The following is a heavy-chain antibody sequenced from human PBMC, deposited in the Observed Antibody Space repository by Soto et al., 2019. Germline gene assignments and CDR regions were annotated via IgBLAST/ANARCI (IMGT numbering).Heavy chain of an antibody. V-gene: IGHV4-30-2*01. CDR2: IYHSGST. CDR1: GGSISSGGYS. Sequence: PSETLSLTCAVSGGSISSGGYSWSWIRQPPGKGLEWIGYIYHSGSTYYNPSLKSRVTISVDTSKNQFSLKLSSVTAADTAVYYCARDRGPGYSNYYYYYGMDVWGQGTTVTVSS. CDR3: ARDRGPGYSNYYYYYGMDV. J-gene: IGHJ6*02. D-gene: IGHD4-4*01.